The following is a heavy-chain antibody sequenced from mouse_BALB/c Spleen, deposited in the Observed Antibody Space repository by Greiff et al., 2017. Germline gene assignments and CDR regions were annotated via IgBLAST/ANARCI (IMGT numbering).Heavy chain of an antibody. J-gene: IGHJ4*01. CDR3: ARQTLLTTADAMDY. D-gene: IGHD1-2*01. CDR2: ISSGSSTI. V-gene: IGHV5-17*02. Sequence: EVQLVESGGGLVQPGGSRKLSCAASGFTFSSFGMHWVRQAPEKGLEWVAYISSGSSTIYYADTVKGRFTISRDNPKNTLFLQMTSLRSEDTAMYYCARQTLLTTADAMDYWGQGTSVTVSS. CDR1: GFTFSSFG.